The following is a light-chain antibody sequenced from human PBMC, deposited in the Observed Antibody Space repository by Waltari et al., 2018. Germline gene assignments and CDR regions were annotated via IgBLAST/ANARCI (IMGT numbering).Light chain of an antibody. J-gene: IGLJ3*02. CDR2: STS. V-gene: IGLV7-43*01. CDR1: TGAVTSGNY. CDR3: VLYGRGGENWV. Sequence: QTVVTQEPSLTVSPGGTVTLTCASNTGAVTSGNYPNWFQRKPGQAPTTRIYSTSSKHYWTPARFSGCLLGGKAALTLSSVQPEDEAEYYGVLYGRGGENWVFGGGTKLTVL.